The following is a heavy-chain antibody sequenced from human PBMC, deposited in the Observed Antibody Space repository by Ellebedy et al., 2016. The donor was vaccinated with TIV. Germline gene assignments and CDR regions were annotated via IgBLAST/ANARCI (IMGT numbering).Heavy chain of an antibody. Sequence: SETLSLXXTVSGGSISSDYWNWIRQPPGKGLEWIGFIYYSGRTNYNPSLKSRVTISVDTSKNQLYLKLTSVTAADTAVYFCVRVASAGIISTFFDYWGQGTLVTVSS. D-gene: IGHD6-13*01. CDR2: IYYSGRT. CDR1: GGSISSDY. V-gene: IGHV4-59*08. J-gene: IGHJ4*02. CDR3: VRVASAGIISTFFDY.